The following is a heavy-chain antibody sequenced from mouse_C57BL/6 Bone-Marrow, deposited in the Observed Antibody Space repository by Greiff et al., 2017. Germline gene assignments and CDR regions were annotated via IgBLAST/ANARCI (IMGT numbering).Heavy chain of an antibody. J-gene: IGHJ2*01. CDR2: INPNNGGT. CDR1: GYTFTDYN. Sequence: EVQLQQSGPELVKPGASVKMSCKASGYTFTDYNMHWVKQSHGKSLEWIGYINPNNGGTSYNQKFKGKATLTVNKSSSTAYMELRSLTSEDSAVYYCARGLLDYDGVDYWGQGTTLTVSS. D-gene: IGHD2-3*01. V-gene: IGHV1-22*01. CDR3: ARGLLDYDGVDY.